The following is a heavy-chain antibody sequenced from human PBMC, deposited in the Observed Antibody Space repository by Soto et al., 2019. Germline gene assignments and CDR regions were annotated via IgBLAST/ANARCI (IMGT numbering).Heavy chain of an antibody. CDR1: VLTLSSYG. J-gene: IGHJ4*02. Sequence: RLSDAGSVLTLSSYGMHWVRQAPGKGLEWVAVIWYDGSNKYYADSVKGRFTISRDNSKNTLYLQMNSLRAEDTAVYYCARDTWSSDYWGQGTLVTVSS. V-gene: IGHV3-33*01. D-gene: IGHD2-15*01. CDR2: IWYDGSNK. CDR3: ARDTWSSDY.